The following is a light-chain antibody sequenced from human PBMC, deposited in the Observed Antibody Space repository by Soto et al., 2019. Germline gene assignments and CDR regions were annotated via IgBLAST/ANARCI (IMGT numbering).Light chain of an antibody. V-gene: IGKV3-20*01. Sequence: EVVLTQTPGTVSLTPCDRATLSCRASQSVSDNYLAWYQQKPGQAPRLLIYGASNRATGIPDRFSGSGSGTDFTLTISRLEPEDFAVYYCQLYGISPHFGQGTRLEIK. CDR3: QLYGISPH. CDR2: GAS. CDR1: QSVSDNY. J-gene: IGKJ5*01.